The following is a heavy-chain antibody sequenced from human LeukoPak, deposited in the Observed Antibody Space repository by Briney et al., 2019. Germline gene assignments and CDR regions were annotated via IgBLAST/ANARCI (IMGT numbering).Heavy chain of an antibody. V-gene: IGHV3-23*01. CDR3: AKDRSGYDYYGQYYFDC. J-gene: IGHJ4*02. CDR2: ISGSGGTM. CDR1: GFTFSSYA. D-gene: IGHD5-12*01. Sequence: ESLLLSCAASGFTFSSYAMSWVRQAPGKGLEGVSGISGSGGTMYSADSVKGRFTISRDNSENTLYLQMNSLRAEDTAVYYCAKDRSGYDYYGQYYFDCWGQGTLVTVSS.